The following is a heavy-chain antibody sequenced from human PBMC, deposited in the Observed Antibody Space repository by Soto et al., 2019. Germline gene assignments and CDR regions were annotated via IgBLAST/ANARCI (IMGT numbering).Heavy chain of an antibody. V-gene: IGHV4-61*01. D-gene: IGHD3-3*01. Sequence: SETLSLTCTVSGGSVSSGSYYWSWIRQPPGKGLEWIGYIYYSGSTNYNPSLKSRVTISVDTSKNQFSLKLSSVTAADTAVYHCARGFFWSGKTPAYYYYGMDVWGQGTTVTVSS. J-gene: IGHJ6*02. CDR1: GGSVSSGSYY. CDR3: ARGFFWSGKTPAYYYYGMDV. CDR2: IYYSGST.